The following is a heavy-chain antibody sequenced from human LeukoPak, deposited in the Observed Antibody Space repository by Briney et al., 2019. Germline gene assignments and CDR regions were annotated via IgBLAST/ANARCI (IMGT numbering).Heavy chain of an antibody. V-gene: IGHV1-2*02. J-gene: IGHJ3*02. CDR1: GYTFTVTGYY. CDR2: INPNSGGT. D-gene: IGHD2-2*01. CDR3: ARVPHRGTIVDRPGTILDAFDI. Sequence: GASVKVSCKVSGYTFTVTGYYIHWVRRAPGQGLEWMGWINPNSGGTNYAQRFQGRSTMTRDTSISTAYMELSSLRSDNTALYYCARVPHRGTIVDRPGTILDAFDIWSQGTMVTVSS.